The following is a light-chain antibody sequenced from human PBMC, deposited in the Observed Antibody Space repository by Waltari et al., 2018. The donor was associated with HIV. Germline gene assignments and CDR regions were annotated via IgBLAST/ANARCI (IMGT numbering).Light chain of an antibody. CDR1: SSHVGSYNY. V-gene: IGLV2-8*01. CDR3: SSYAGSNNLL. Sequence: SALTPPPSASGSPGQSVTISCPGTSSHVGSYNYFSWYQQHPGKAPRLIIYDVSQRPSGVPDRFSGSKSGNTASLTVSGLQAEDEADYYCSSYAGSNNLLFGGGTKLTVL. J-gene: IGLJ2*01. CDR2: DVS.